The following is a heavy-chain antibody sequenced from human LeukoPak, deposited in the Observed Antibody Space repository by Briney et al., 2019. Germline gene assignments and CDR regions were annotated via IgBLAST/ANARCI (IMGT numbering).Heavy chain of an antibody. D-gene: IGHD2-8*02. V-gene: IGHV6-1*01. CDR1: GDSVSNNSVT. CDR2: TYYRSKWSN. J-gene: IGHJ4*02. Sequence: SQTLSLTCAISGDSVSNNSVTWNWIRQSPSRGLEWLGRTYYRSKWSNVYSVSVKSRITINPDTSKNQFSLQLNSVTPEDTAVYYCARVSGGVFEDWGQGTLVTVSS. CDR3: ARVSGGVFED.